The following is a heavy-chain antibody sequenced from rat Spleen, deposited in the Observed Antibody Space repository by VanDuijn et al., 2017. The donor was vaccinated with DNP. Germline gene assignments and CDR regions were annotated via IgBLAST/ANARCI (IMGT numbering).Heavy chain of an antibody. CDR3: ARQDGPLLSQGGGYLDC. D-gene: IGHD1-12*01. CDR1: GFTFSNFG. CDR2: ITTGGGNT. Sequence: EVQLVESGGGLVQPGRSLKLSCAASGFTFSNFGMAWVRQAPTKGLEWVASITTGGGNTYYRDSVKGRFTISRHNAKHTQYLQMDSLRSEDTATYSCARQDGPLLSQGGGYLDCWGQGVMVTVSS. V-gene: IGHV5S13*01. J-gene: IGHJ2*01.